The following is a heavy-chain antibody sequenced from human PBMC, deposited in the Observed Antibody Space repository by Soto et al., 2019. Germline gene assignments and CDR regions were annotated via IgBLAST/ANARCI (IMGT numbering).Heavy chain of an antibody. Sequence: ASVKVSCKASGYTFTSYGISWVRQAPGQGLEWMGWISAYNGNTNYAQKLQGRVTMTTDTSTSTAYMELRSLRSDDTAVYYRARDYTKDSSSRFGYYYYYGMDVWGQGTTVTVSS. CDR3: ARDYTKDSSSRFGYYYYYGMDV. J-gene: IGHJ6*02. CDR1: GYTFTSYG. D-gene: IGHD6-13*01. V-gene: IGHV1-18*01. CDR2: ISAYNGNT.